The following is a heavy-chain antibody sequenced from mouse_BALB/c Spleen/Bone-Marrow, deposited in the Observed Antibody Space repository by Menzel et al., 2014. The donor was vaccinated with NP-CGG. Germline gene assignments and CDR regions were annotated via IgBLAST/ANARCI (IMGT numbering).Heavy chain of an antibody. Sequence: QVQLQQSGAELVKPGASVKLSCKASGYTFTNYYMYLVKQRPGQGLEWIGEINPRNGGTNFNEKFKSKATLTVDKFSRTAYMQLSSLTSEDSAVYYCTRFWDEAYWGQGTLVTVSS. CDR2: INPRNGGT. V-gene: IGHV1S81*02. J-gene: IGHJ3*01. CDR3: TRFWDEAY. D-gene: IGHD4-1*01. CDR1: GYTFTNYY.